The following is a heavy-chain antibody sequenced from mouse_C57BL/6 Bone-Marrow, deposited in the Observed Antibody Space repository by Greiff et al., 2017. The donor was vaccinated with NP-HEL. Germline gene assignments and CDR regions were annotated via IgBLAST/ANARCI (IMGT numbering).Heavy chain of an antibody. CDR2: IWRGGST. V-gene: IGHV2-5*01. CDR3: ASRLYYGYDAFAY. D-gene: IGHD2-2*01. Sequence: VKVVESGPGLVQPSQSLSITCTVSGFSLTSYGVHWVRQSPGKGLEWLGVIWRGGSTDYNAAFMSRLSITKDNSKSQVFFKMNSLQTDDTAMYYCASRLYYGYDAFAYWGQGTLVTVSA. CDR1: GFSLTSYG. J-gene: IGHJ3*01.